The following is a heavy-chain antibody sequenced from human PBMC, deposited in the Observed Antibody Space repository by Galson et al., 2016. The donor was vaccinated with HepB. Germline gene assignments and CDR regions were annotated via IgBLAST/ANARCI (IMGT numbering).Heavy chain of an antibody. V-gene: IGHV3-23*01. D-gene: IGHD2-21*02. CDR2: ISGGGVST. CDR1: GFTFSRYA. CDR3: AKGRYCGGDCYSSDY. J-gene: IGHJ4*02. Sequence: SLRLSCAASGFTFSRYAMSWVRQAPGKGLQWVSGISGGGVSTHYADSVKGRFTISRDNSKNTLYLQMNSLRAEDTAVYYCAKGRYCGGDCYSSDYWGQGTLVTVSS.